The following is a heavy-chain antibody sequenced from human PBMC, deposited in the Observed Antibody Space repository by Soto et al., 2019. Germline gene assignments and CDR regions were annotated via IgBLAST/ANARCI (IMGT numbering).Heavy chain of an antibody. D-gene: IGHD6-13*01. CDR2: ISAYNGNT. CDR3: ARGSSSSYSDYDYGLGV. CDR1: GYTFTSYH. V-gene: IGHV1-18*01. J-gene: IGHJ6*02. Sequence: GASVKVSCKASGYTFTSYHINWVRQAPGQGLEWMGWISAYNGNTNYAQKLQGRVTMTTDTSTSTAYMELRSLGSDDTAVYYCARGSSSSYSDYDYGLGVWGQGTTVTVSS.